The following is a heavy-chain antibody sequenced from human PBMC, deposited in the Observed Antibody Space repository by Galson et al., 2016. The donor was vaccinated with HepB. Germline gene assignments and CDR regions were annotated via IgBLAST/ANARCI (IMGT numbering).Heavy chain of an antibody. V-gene: IGHV5-10-1*01. Sequence: QSGAEVKKPGESLRISCQASGYSFTSHWISWVRQMPGKGLEWMATINPSDSYTNYSPSFQGNVTISTDKSIRTAYLQWSSLQASDTAMYFCARHSLGLTAAVSEPWFNIWGQGTKVIVSS. CDR3: ARHSLGLTAAVSEPWFNI. CDR2: INPSDSYT. D-gene: IGHD4-23*01. J-gene: IGHJ3*02. CDR1: GYSFTSHW.